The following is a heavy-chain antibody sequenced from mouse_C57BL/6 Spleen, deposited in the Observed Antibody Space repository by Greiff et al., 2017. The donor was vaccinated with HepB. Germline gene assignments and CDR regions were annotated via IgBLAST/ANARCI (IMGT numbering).Heavy chain of an antibody. CDR3: TRGDYDAWFAY. D-gene: IGHD2-4*01. Sequence: VQLQQSGAELVRPGASVTLSCKASGYTFTDYEMHWVKQTPVHGLEWIGAIDPETGGTAYNQKFKGKAILTADKSSSTAYMELRSLTSEDSAVYYCTRGDYDAWFAYGGQGTRVTVSA. CDR1: GYTFTDYE. V-gene: IGHV1-15*01. CDR2: IDPETGGT. J-gene: IGHJ3*01.